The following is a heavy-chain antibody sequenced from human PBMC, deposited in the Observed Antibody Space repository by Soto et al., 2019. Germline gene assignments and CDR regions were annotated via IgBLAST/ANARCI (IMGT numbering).Heavy chain of an antibody. CDR2: IYYSGST. V-gene: IGHV4-39*01. J-gene: IGHJ4*02. CDR3: ARRSGKNWNYVYTPDGYYFDY. D-gene: IGHD1-7*01. CDR1: GGSISSSSYY. Sequence: SETLSLTCTVSGGSISSSSYYWGWIRQPPGKGLEWIGRIYYSGSTYYNPSLKSRVTISVDTSKNQVSLQLSSVTAADTAVYYCARRSGKNWNYVYTPDGYYFDYWGQGTLVTVSS.